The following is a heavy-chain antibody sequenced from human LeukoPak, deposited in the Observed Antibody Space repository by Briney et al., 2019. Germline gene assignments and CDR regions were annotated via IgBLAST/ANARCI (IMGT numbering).Heavy chain of an antibody. CDR2: IYPGDSDT. CDR3: ASSRSYYDSSGYYFGY. Sequence: GESLKISCKGSGYTFTSYWIGWVRQMPGKGLEWMGIIYPGDSDTRYSPSFQGQVTISADKSISTAYLQWSSLKASDTAMYYCASSRSYYDSSGYYFGYWGQGTLVTVSS. D-gene: IGHD3-22*01. V-gene: IGHV5-51*01. J-gene: IGHJ4*02. CDR1: GYTFTSYW.